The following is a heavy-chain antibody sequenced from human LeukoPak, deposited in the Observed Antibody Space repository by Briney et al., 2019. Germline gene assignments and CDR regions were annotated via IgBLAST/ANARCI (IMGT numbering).Heavy chain of an antibody. CDR3: ASTTPTYYYGMDV. V-gene: IGHV3-53*01. CDR2: IYSGGST. J-gene: IGHJ6*02. Sequence: GGSLRLSCAASGFTVSSNYMSCVRQAPGKGLEWVSVIYSGGSTYYADSVKGRFTISRDNSKNTLYLQMNSLRAEDTAVYYCASTTPTYYYGMDVWGQGTTVTVSS. D-gene: IGHD4-17*01. CDR1: GFTVSSNY.